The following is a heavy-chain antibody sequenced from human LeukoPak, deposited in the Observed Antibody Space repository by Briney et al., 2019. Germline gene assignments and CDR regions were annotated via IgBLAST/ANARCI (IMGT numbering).Heavy chain of an antibody. CDR3: ARSELLWFGELYSPPDY. V-gene: IGHV3-30*04. D-gene: IGHD3-10*01. CDR2: ISYDGSNK. CDR1: GFTFSSYA. J-gene: IGHJ4*02. Sequence: GGSLRLSCAASGFTFSSYAMHWVRQAPGKGLEWVAVISYDGSNKYYADSVKGRFTISRDNSKNTLYLQMNSLRAEDTAVYHCARSELLWFGELYSPPDYWGQGTLVTVSS.